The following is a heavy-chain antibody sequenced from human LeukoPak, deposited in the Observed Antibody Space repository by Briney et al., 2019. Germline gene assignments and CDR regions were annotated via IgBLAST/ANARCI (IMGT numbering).Heavy chain of an antibody. D-gene: IGHD5-24*01. J-gene: IGHJ3*02. V-gene: IGHV4-4*09. CDR2: FYTSGNT. CDR3: ARHRAEMATITDDTFDM. CDR1: GTSITPYS. Sequence: SETLSLTCSVSGTSITPYSWSWIRQPPGRGLEWIGYFYTSGNTHQNPSLKSRVTMSIDASKNQFSLRLSSTTAADTAAYYCARHRAEMATITDDTFDMWGQGTMVTVSS.